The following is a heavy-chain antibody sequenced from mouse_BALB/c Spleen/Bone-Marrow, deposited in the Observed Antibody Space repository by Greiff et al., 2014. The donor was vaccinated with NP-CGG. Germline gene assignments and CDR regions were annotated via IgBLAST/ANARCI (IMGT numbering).Heavy chain of an antibody. CDR3: ARAGYRYDVGYAMDY. CDR1: GDSITSGY. D-gene: IGHD2-14*01. CDR2: ISHSGST. Sequence: EVQLQQSGPSLVKPSQTLSLTCSVTGDSITSGYWNWIRKFPGNKLEYMGYISHSGSTYYNPPLKSRISITRDTSKNQYYLQLDSVTTEDTATYYCARAGYRYDVGYAMDYWGQGTSVTVSS. V-gene: IGHV3-8*02. J-gene: IGHJ4*01.